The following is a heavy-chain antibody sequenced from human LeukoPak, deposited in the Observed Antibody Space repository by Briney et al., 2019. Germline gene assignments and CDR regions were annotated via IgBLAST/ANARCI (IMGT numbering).Heavy chain of an antibody. V-gene: IGHV1-69*13. Sequence: SVKVSCKASGGTFSSYAISWVRQAPGQGLGWMGGIIPIFGTANYAQKFQGRVTITADESTSTAYMELSSLRSEDTAVYYCARDLEELELDAFDIWGQGTMVTVSS. CDR3: ARDLEELELDAFDI. J-gene: IGHJ3*02. CDR2: IIPIFGTA. D-gene: IGHD1-7*01. CDR1: GGTFSSYA.